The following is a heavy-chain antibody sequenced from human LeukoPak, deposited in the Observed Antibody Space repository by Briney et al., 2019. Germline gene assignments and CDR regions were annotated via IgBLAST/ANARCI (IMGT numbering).Heavy chain of an antibody. CDR2: ISYDGSNK. Sequence: PGGSLRLSCAASGFTFSSYGMHWVRQAPGKGLEWVAVISYDGSNKYYADSVKGRFTISRDNSKNTLYLQMNSLRVEDTAVYYCAKLRDYGGTLTGFDYGGQGTQVTVSS. D-gene: IGHD4-23*01. CDR1: GFTFSSYG. V-gene: IGHV3-30*18. J-gene: IGHJ4*02. CDR3: AKLRDYGGTLTGFDY.